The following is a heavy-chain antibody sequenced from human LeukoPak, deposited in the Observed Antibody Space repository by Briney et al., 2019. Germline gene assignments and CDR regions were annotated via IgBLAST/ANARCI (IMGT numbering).Heavy chain of an antibody. CDR2: IWYDGTTK. D-gene: IGHD4-17*01. CDR3: ARDWGSRRYDDYPLDAFDF. V-gene: IGHV3-33*01. J-gene: IGHJ3*01. CDR1: GFAFSSYA. Sequence: PGGSLRLSCAASGFAFSSYALHWVRQAPGKGLEWVAIIWYDGTTKYYADSVKGRFTISRDNSKNTLYLQMDSLRAEDTAVYYCARDWGSRRYDDYPLDAFDFWGQGTMVTVSS.